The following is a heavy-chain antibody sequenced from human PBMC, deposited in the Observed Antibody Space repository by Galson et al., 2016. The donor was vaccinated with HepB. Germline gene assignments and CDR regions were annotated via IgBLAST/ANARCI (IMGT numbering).Heavy chain of an antibody. Sequence: SLRLSCAASGFIFSNYWMHWVRQAPGKGLVWVSRIHSDGSTTSYADSVKGRFTVSRDNAKNTLYMQKNSLRAEDTAVYYCARESPTTAGAFDIWGQGTMVTVSS. J-gene: IGHJ3*02. V-gene: IGHV3-74*01. CDR1: GFIFSNYW. D-gene: IGHD4-17*01. CDR2: IHSDGSTT. CDR3: ARESPTTAGAFDI.